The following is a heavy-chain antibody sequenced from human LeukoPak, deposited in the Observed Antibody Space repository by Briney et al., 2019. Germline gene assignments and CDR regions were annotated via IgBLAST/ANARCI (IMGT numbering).Heavy chain of an antibody. Sequence: PSETLSLTCTVSGGSISSGDYYWSWIRQPPGKGLEWIGYIYYSGSTYYNPSLKSRVTISVDTSKNQFSLKLSSVTAADTAVYYCARRQYQLLRNGFDIWGQGTMVTVSS. CDR3: ARRQYQLLRNGFDI. J-gene: IGHJ3*02. CDR2: IYYSGST. D-gene: IGHD2-2*01. V-gene: IGHV4-30-4*08. CDR1: GGSISSGDYY.